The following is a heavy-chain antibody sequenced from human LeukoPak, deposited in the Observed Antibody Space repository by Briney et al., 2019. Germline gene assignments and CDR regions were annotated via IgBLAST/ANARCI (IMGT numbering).Heavy chain of an antibody. Sequence: SETLSLTCTVSGGSISSYYCSWIRQPPGKGLEWIGYSYYSGNNNYNPSHKSRVTISVDTSKNQFSLKLSSVTAADTAVYYCASSPYYYDSSGYYYFWFDPWGQGTLVTVSS. J-gene: IGHJ5*02. CDR2: SYYSGNN. CDR3: ASSPYYYDSSGYYYFWFDP. D-gene: IGHD3-22*01. V-gene: IGHV4-59*01. CDR1: GGSISSYY.